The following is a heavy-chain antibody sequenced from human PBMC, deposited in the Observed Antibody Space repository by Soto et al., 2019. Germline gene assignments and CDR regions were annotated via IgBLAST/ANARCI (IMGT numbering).Heavy chain of an antibody. CDR3: ARGAVVAATVSWDY. V-gene: IGHV3-53*04. CDR1: GFTVSSNY. J-gene: IGHJ4*02. CDR2: IYSGGST. D-gene: IGHD2-15*01. Sequence: EVQLVESGGGLVQPGGSLRLSCAASGFTVSSNYMSWVRQAPGKWLEWVSVIYSGGSTYYADSVKGRFTISRHNSKNTLYLQMNSLRAEDTAVYYCARGAVVAATVSWDYWGQGTLVTVSS.